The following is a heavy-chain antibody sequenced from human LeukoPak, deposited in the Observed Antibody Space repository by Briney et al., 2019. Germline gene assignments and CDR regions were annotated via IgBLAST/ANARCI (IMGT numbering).Heavy chain of an antibody. CDR3: ARGGFGVTFGGVIVMSKYYFDY. J-gene: IGHJ4*02. D-gene: IGHD3-16*02. V-gene: IGHV4-39*07. Sequence: SETLSLTCTVSGGSISSSSYYWGWFRQPPGKGLEWIGSIYYSGTTYYNPSLRSRVTISVDTSKNQFSLKLSSVTAADTAVYYCARGGFGVTFGGVIVMSKYYFDYWGQGTLVTVSS. CDR2: IYYSGTT. CDR1: GGSISSSSYY.